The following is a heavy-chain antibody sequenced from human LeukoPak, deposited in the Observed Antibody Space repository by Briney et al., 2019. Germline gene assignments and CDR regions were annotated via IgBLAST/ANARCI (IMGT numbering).Heavy chain of an antibody. CDR2: IVVGSGNT. Sequence: GASVNVSCKASGFTFTSSAMQWVRQARGQRLEWIGWIVVGSGNTNYAQKFQERVTITRDMSTSTAYMELSSLRSEDTAVYYCARQDSSSPYFDYWGQGTLVTVSS. J-gene: IGHJ4*02. CDR3: ARQDSSSPYFDY. D-gene: IGHD6-13*01. V-gene: IGHV1-58*02. CDR1: GFTFTSSA.